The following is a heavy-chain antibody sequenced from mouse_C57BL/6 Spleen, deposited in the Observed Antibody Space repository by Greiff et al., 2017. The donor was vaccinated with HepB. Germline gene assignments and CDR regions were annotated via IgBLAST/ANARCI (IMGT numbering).Heavy chain of an antibody. J-gene: IGHJ4*01. CDR1: GYTFTDYN. CDR2: INPNNGGT. V-gene: IGHV1-18*01. CDR3: AREGYSNSYSSYAMDY. D-gene: IGHD2-5*01. Sequence: EVQLQQSGPELVKPGASVKIPCKASGYTFTDYNMDWVKQSHGKSLEWIGDINPNNGGTIYNQKFKGKATLTVDKSSSTAYMELRSLTSEDTAVYYCAREGYSNSYSSYAMDYWGQGTSVTVSS.